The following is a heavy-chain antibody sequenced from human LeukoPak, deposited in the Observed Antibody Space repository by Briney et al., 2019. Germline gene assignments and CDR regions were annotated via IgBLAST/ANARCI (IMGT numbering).Heavy chain of an antibody. CDR1: GFTFSSYS. D-gene: IGHD3-22*01. Sequence: GGSLRLSCAASGFTFSSYSMNWVRQAPGKGLEWVSSISSSSSYIYYADSVKGRFTISRDNAKNSLYLQMNSLRAEDTAVYYCARDLSYYYDSSGRGFFDYWGQGTLVTVSS. V-gene: IGHV3-21*01. CDR2: ISSSSSYI. J-gene: IGHJ4*02. CDR3: ARDLSYYYDSSGRGFFDY.